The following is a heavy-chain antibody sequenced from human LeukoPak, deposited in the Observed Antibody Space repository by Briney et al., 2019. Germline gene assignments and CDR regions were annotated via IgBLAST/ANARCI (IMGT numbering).Heavy chain of an antibody. CDR3: ARDRERGGRGPIRH. Sequence: GGSLRLSCAASGFDLHDYNMHWVRQAPGKGLEWVSHITWDGGSTYYADSVKGRFTISRDKSKNSLYLQMNSLRTEDSALYHCARDRERGGRGPIRHWGQGTLVTVSS. CDR1: GFDLHDYN. D-gene: IGHD1-1*01. J-gene: IGHJ1*01. V-gene: IGHV3-43*01. CDR2: ITWDGGST.